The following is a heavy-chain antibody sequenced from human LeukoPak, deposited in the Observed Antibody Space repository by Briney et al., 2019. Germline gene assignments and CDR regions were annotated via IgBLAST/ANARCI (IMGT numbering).Heavy chain of an antibody. CDR1: GGSISSYY. J-gene: IGHJ4*02. CDR2: IYYSGST. V-gene: IGHV4-59*01. Sequence: SETLSLTCTVSGGSISSYYWTWIRRPPGKRLEWIGYIYYSGSTNYNPSLKSRVTISVDTSKNQFSLKLSSVTAADTAVYYCARLGDIGSHYYYFLDSWGQGTLVTVSS. D-gene: IGHD3-22*01. CDR3: ARLGDIGSHYYYFLDS.